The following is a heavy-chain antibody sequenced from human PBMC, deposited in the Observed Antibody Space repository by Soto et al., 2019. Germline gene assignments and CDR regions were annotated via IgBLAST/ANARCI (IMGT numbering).Heavy chain of an antibody. D-gene: IGHD2-15*01. J-gene: IGHJ4*02. Sequence: GGSLRLSCAASGFTLSGFDIHWVRQASGEGLEWVSRIKTKADNYATAFAASLKGRFAISRDDSKNTAYLEMNSLKTEDTAVFYCSRRHCSSGGCYSDFDYWGQGALVTVSS. CDR2: IKTKADNYAT. CDR1: GFTLSGFD. CDR3: SRRHCSSGGCYSDFDY. V-gene: IGHV3-73*01.